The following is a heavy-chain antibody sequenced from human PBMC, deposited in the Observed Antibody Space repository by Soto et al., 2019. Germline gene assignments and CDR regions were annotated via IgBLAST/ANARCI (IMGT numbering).Heavy chain of an antibody. J-gene: IGHJ4*02. CDR2: ISGSGGST. V-gene: IGHV3-23*01. D-gene: IGHD4-4*01. CDR1: GFTFSSYA. CDR3: VKVSNSNPWFFDY. Sequence: GGSLRLSCAASGFTFSSYAMNWVRQAPGKGLEWVSAISGSGGSTYYADSVKGRFTISRDNSKNTLYLQMNSLRAEDTAVYYCVKVSNSNPWFFDYWGQGTLVTVSS.